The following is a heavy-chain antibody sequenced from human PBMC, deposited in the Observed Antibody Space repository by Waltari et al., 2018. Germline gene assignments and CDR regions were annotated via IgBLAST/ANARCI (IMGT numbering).Heavy chain of an antibody. Sequence: QVQLVQSGAEVKKPGASVKVSCKASGYTFTSCGISWVRQAPGQGLEWMGWISAYNGNKNYAQKLQCRVTMTTDTSTSTAYMELRSLRSDDTAVYYCAIDQAYYYDSSTTFDYWGQGTLVTVSS. J-gene: IGHJ4*02. CDR1: GYTFTSCG. CDR2: ISAYNGNK. D-gene: IGHD3-22*01. CDR3: AIDQAYYYDSSTTFDY. V-gene: IGHV1-18*01.